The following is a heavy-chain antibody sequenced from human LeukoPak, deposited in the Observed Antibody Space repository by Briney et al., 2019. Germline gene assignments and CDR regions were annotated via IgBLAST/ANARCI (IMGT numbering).Heavy chain of an antibody. CDR3: ARGARQWLVPDFGY. CDR1: GFTFSSYW. J-gene: IGHJ4*02. CDR2: IKQDGSEK. D-gene: IGHD6-19*01. Sequence: GGSLRLSCAASGFTFSSYWMSWVRQAPGKGLEWVANIKQDGSEKYYADSVKGRFTISRDNAKNSLYLQMNSLRAEDTAVYYCARGARQWLVPDFGYWGQGTLVTVSS. V-gene: IGHV3-7*01.